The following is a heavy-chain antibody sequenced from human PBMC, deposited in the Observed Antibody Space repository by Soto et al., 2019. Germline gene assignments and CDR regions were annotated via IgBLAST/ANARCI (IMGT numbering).Heavy chain of an antibody. CDR1: GFTFSSYA. V-gene: IGHV3-23*01. J-gene: IGHJ3*02. CDR2: ISGSGGST. D-gene: IGHD3-10*01. Sequence: GGSLRLSCAASGFTFSSYAMSWVRQAPGKGLEWVSAISGSGGSTYYADSVKGRFTISGDNSKNTLYLQMNSLRAEDTAVYYCAKDHSRRGLWPTPTAFDIWGQGTMVTVSS. CDR3: AKDHSRRGLWPTPTAFDI.